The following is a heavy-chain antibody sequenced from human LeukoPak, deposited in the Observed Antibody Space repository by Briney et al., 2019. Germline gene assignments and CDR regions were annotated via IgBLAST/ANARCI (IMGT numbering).Heavy chain of an antibody. CDR2: IYYRGST. D-gene: IGHD6-13*01. CDR1: GGSISSGGYY. CDR3: ARHAGGISATGTRPFDY. V-gene: IGHV4-39*01. J-gene: IGHJ4*02. Sequence: PSETLSLTCTVSGGSISSGGYYWSWIRQPPGKGLEWIGSIYYRGSTYYNPSLKSRVTMSVDTSKNQFSLKLSSVTAADTAVYYCARHAGGISATGTRPFDYWGQGTLVTVSS.